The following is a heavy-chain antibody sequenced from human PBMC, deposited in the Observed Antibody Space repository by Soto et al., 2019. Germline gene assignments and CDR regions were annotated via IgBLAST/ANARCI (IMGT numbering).Heavy chain of an antibody. V-gene: IGHV1-69*13. CDR2: IIPIFGTA. D-gene: IGHD6-19*01. Sequence: EASVKVSCKASGGTFSSYAISWVRQAPGQGLEWMGGIIPIFGTANYAQKFQGRVTITADESTSTAYMELSSLRSEDTAVYYCARDRAVAVPFLCGMDVWGQGTTVTVSS. CDR1: GGTFSSYA. J-gene: IGHJ6*02. CDR3: ARDRAVAVPFLCGMDV.